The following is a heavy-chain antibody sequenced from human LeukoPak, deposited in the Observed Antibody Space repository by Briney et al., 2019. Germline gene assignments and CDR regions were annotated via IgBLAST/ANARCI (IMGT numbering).Heavy chain of an antibody. J-gene: IGHJ2*01. Sequence: PSETLSLTCAVYGGSSSGYYWSWIRQPPGKGLEWIGYIYYSGSTNYNPSLKSRVTISVDTSKNQFSLKLSSVTAADTAVYYCAGIVVVPAAMLLRSYWYFDLWGRGTLVTVSS. V-gene: IGHV4-59*08. CDR2: IYYSGST. D-gene: IGHD2-2*01. CDR3: AGIVVVPAAMLLRSYWYFDL. CDR1: GGSSSGYY.